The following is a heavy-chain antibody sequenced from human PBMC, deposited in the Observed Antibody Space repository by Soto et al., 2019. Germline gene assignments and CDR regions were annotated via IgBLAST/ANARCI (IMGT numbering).Heavy chain of an antibody. J-gene: IGHJ4*02. Sequence: EVQLVESGGGLVQPGGSVRLSCAASGFTFTSYGMNWVRQAPGKGLEWVSSISSTTNYIYYGVSMKGRFTISRDNAKNSLYLEMNSPRAEDTAVYYCARESDDSTSCFDYWGQGTLVTVSS. CDR2: ISSTTNYI. V-gene: IGHV3-21*01. D-gene: IGHD6-6*01. CDR3: ARESDDSTSCFDY. CDR1: GFTFTSYG.